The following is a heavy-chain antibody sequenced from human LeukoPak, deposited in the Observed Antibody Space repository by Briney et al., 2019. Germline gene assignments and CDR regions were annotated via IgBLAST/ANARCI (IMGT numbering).Heavy chain of an antibody. CDR3: ASAGWPDGSPDPDY. D-gene: IGHD1-26*01. CDR1: GYTFTSYA. Sequence: ASVKVSCKASGYTFTSYAMNWVRQAPGQGLEWMGWINTNTGNPTYAQGFTGRFVFSLDTSVSTAYLQISSLKAEDTAVYYCASAGWPDGSPDPDYWGQGTLVTVSS. J-gene: IGHJ4*02. CDR2: INTNTGNP. V-gene: IGHV7-4-1*02.